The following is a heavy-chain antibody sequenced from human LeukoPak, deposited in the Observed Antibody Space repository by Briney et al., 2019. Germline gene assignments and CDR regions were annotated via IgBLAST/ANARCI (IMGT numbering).Heavy chain of an antibody. CDR3: ARHGDYDFWSGYFNWFDP. CDR2: TYYRSKWYS. Sequence: PSQTLSLTCAISGDSVSSSSAAWIWIRQSPSRGLEWLGRTYYRSKWYSDYGPSVRGRITIGPDASRNQFSLKLSSVTAADTAVYYCARHGDYDFWSGYFNWFDPWGQGTLVTVSS. D-gene: IGHD3-3*01. CDR1: GDSVSSSSAA. J-gene: IGHJ5*02. V-gene: IGHV6-1*01.